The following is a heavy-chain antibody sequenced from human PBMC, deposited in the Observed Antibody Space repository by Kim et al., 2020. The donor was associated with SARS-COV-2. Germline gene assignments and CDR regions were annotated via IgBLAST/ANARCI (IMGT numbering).Heavy chain of an antibody. J-gene: IGHJ5*02. CDR2: MNPNSGNT. Sequence: ASVKVSCKASGYTFTSYDINWVRQATGQGLEWMGWMNPNSGNTGYAQKFHGRVTMTRNTSISTAYMELSSLRSEDTAVYYCARGTFTYYDILTGYFLFGWFDPWGQGTLVTVSS. D-gene: IGHD3-9*01. CDR3: ARGTFTYYDILTGYFLFGWFDP. CDR1: GYTFTSYD. V-gene: IGHV1-8*01.